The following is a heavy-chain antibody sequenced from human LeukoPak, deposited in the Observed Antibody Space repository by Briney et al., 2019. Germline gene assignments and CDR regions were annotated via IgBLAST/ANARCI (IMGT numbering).Heavy chain of an antibody. J-gene: IGHJ4*02. CDR1: GGTFSSYA. Sequence: SVKVSSKASGGTFSSYAISWVRQAPGQGLEWMGRIIPILGIANYAQKFQGRVTITADKSTSTAYMELSSLRSEDTAVYYCARGYCSGGSCYPADYWGQGTLVTVSS. CDR2: IIPILGIA. D-gene: IGHD2-15*01. V-gene: IGHV1-69*04. CDR3: ARGYCSGGSCYPADY.